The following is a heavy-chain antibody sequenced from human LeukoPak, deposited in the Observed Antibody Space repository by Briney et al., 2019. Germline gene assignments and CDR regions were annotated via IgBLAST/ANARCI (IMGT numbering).Heavy chain of an antibody. D-gene: IGHD5-18*01. CDR1: GGSISSYY. CDR2: IYTSGST. CDR3: ARQDTAMPNFDY. V-gene: IGHV4-4*07. Sequence: SETLSLTCTVSGGSISSYYCSWIRQPAGKGLEWIGRIYTSGSTNYNPSLKSRVTMSVDTSKNQFSLKLSSVTAADTAVYYCARQDTAMPNFDYWGQGTMVTVSS. J-gene: IGHJ4*02.